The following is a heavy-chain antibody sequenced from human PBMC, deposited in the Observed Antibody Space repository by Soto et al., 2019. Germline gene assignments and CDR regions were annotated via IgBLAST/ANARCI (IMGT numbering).Heavy chain of an antibody. CDR2: IYYTGNP. V-gene: IGHV4-39*01. CDR1: GGSISGSSDY. Sequence: SETLSLTCTVTGGSISGSSDYWGWIRQPPGKGLEWIGSIYYTGNPYYNSSLESRVTISVDTSKNQFSLKLRSVTAADTAVYYCADVFTGSTFGYWGQGTLVTVSS. D-gene: IGHD3-9*01. CDR3: ADVFTGSTFGY. J-gene: IGHJ4*02.